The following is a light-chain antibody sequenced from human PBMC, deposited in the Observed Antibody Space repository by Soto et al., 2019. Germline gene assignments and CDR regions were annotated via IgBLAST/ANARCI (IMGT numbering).Light chain of an antibody. Sequence: EIVMTQSPATLSVSPGERVTLSCRASQSVSSNLAWYQQKPGQAPRLLIYGASTRATGIPARFSGSGSGTEFTLTISSLQSEDFAVYYCQQHNNWPPYTFGQGTKVDI. CDR3: QQHNNWPPYT. CDR2: GAS. V-gene: IGKV3-15*01. J-gene: IGKJ2*01. CDR1: QSVSSN.